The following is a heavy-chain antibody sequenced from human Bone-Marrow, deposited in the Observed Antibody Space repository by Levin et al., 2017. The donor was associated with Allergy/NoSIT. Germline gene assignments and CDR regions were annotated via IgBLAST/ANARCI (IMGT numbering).Heavy chain of an antibody. CDR1: GYNFIRYY. CDR3: ARLYDTSSWYENRFDP. CDR2: IYPGDSDT. J-gene: IGHJ5*02. Sequence: GESLKISCKASGYNFIRYYIAWVRQKPGKGLEWMGVIYPGDSDTTYSPSFQGQVTISADKSITTAYLQWRSLKASDTAIYYCARLYDTSSWYENRFDPWGQGTLVTVSS. V-gene: IGHV5-51*01. D-gene: IGHD6-13*01.